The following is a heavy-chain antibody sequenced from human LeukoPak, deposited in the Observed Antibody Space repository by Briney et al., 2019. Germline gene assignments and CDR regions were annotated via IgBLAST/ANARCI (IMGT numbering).Heavy chain of an antibody. CDR1: GGSFSGYY. CDR2: IYYSGST. CDR3: ARVDSSGWGDFDY. Sequence: SETLSLTCAVYGGSFSGYYWSWIRQPPGKGLEWIGYIYYSGSTNYNPSLKSRVTISVDTSKNQFSLKLSSVTAADTAVYYCARVDSSGWGDFDYWGQGTLVTVSS. D-gene: IGHD6-19*01. J-gene: IGHJ4*02. V-gene: IGHV4-59*01.